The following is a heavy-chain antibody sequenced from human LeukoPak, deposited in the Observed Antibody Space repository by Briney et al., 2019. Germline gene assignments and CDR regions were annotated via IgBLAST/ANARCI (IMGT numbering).Heavy chain of an antibody. Sequence: GGALRLSCAASGFTVSSKYMSWVRRAPGKGLEWVSVIYSGGDTYYADSVKGRFTISRDNSKNTLYLQMNSLRAEDTALYYCARGIVDYGDYGLDYWGQGTLVTVSS. CDR2: IYSGGDT. V-gene: IGHV3-66*01. CDR3: ARGIVDYGDYGLDY. CDR1: GFTVSSKY. D-gene: IGHD4-17*01. J-gene: IGHJ4*02.